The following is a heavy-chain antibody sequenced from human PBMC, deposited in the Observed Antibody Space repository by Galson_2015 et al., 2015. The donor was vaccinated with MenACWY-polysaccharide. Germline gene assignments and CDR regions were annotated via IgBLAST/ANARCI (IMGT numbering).Heavy chain of an antibody. CDR1: GFSLSTTGMR. Sequence: PALVKPTQTLTLTYTFSGFSLSTTGMRVSWIRQPPGKALEWLARIDWNDGKFYSTSLKTRLTISKDTSKNQVVLTMSNMDPVDTATYYCTRTAAAGQGYFDYWGQGTQVTVSS. J-gene: IGHJ4*03. D-gene: IGHD6-13*01. CDR2: IDWNDGK. CDR3: TRTAAAGQGYFDY. V-gene: IGHV2-70*04.